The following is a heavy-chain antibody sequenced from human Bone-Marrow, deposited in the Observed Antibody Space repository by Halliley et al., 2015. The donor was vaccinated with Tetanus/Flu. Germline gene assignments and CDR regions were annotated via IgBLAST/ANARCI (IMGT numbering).Heavy chain of an antibody. J-gene: IGHJ4*02. CDR2: ISIVGGFT. V-gene: IGHV3-23*01. CDR1: GFSFSNYA. Sequence: SLRLSCAASGFSFSNYAMNWVRQAPGKGLEWVSGISIVGGFTNCAASVKGRFSVSRDNSKNTVYLQMNSLRADDTAVYYCAKGGGTYPDYYFDYWGQGTLVTVSS. CDR3: AKGGGTYPDYYFDY. D-gene: IGHD5-12*01.